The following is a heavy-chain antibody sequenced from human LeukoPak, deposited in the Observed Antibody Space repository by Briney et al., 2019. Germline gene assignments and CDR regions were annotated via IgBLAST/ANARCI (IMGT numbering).Heavy chain of an antibody. CDR2: IKSDGSVT. CDR1: GFTFSSYW. Sequence: GGSLRFSCEESGFTFSSYWMNWVRQAPGEGLVWVSRIKSDGSVTWYADSVKGRFTISRDNAKNMLYLQMNSLRDEDTAVYFCARDHDAVGTTIDHWGQGTLVTVSS. V-gene: IGHV3-74*01. D-gene: IGHD1-14*01. J-gene: IGHJ4*02. CDR3: ARDHDAVGTTIDH.